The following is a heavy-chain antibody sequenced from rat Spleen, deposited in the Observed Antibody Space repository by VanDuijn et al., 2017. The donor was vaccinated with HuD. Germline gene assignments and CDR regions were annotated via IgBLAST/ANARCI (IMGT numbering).Heavy chain of an antibody. CDR2: ISSDGGRN. J-gene: IGHJ2*01. CDR3: TTLLYYYSAPGDY. D-gene: IGHD1-1*01. CDR1: GFTFSDYG. Sequence: EVQLVESGGGLVQPGRSLKLSCAASGFTFSDYGMAWVRQTPTKGLEWVTTISSDGGRNFYRDSVKGRFTISRDNAKSSLYLQMDSLRSEDTATYYCTTLLYYYSAPGDYWGQGVMVTVSS. V-gene: IGHV5-29*01.